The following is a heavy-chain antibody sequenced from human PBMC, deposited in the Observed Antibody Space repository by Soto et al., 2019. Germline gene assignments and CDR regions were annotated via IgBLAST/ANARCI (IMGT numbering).Heavy chain of an antibody. Sequence: QMQLVQSGPEVKKPGTSVKVSCKASRFTFTSSAMQWVRQARGQRLEWIGWIVVGSGNTNYAQKXQERVTITRDXXTXTXXMELSSLRSEDTAVYYCAAGPKGGGERGLVYGMDVWGQGTTVTVSS. CDR1: RFTFTSSA. V-gene: IGHV1-58*02. J-gene: IGHJ6*02. D-gene: IGHD2-21*01. CDR3: AAGPKGGGERGLVYGMDV. CDR2: IVVGSGNT.